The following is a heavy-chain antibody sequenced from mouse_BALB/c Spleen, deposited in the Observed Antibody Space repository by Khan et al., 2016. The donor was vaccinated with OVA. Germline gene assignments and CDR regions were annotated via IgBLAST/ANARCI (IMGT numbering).Heavy chain of an antibody. CDR3: ARAYYGNYREAMDY. CDR2: IWGDGST. J-gene: IGHJ4*01. V-gene: IGHV2-6-7*01. CDR1: GFSLTGYG. Sequence: QVQLQQSGPGLVAPSQRLSITCTVSGFSLTGYGVNWVRQPPGKGLEWLGMIWGDGSTDYNSVLKSRLSISKDNSKSQVFLKMNSLKTDDTARYYCARAYYGNYREAMDYWGQGTSVTVSS. D-gene: IGHD2-10*01.